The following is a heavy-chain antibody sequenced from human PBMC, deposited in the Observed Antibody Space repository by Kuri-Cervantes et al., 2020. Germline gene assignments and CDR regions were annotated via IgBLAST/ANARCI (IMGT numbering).Heavy chain of an antibody. Sequence: ASVKVSCKASGGTFSSYGISWVRQAPGQGLEWTGWISAYNGNTNYAQKLQGRVTMTTDTSTSTAYMELRSLRSDDTAVYYCARGPEGVWWLISTSHEYGMDVWGQGTTVTVSS. CDR3: ARGPEGVWWLISTSHEYGMDV. CDR2: ISAYNGNT. D-gene: IGHD5-12*01. V-gene: IGHV1-18*01. CDR1: GGTFSSYG. J-gene: IGHJ6*02.